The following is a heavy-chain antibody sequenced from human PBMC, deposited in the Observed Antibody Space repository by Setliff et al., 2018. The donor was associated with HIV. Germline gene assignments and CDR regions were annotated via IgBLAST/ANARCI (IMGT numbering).Heavy chain of an antibody. CDR3: AKTSNTGYLFCSDY. D-gene: IGHD3-9*01. J-gene: IGHJ4*02. CDR2: VSSSSSYI. V-gene: IGHV3-21*04. Sequence: GGSLRLSCAASGFTFSHYSMIWVRQGPGKGLEWVSSVSSSSSYIYYADSVKGRFTISRDNSKNTVYLQMNSLRAEDTAVYYCAKTSNTGYLFCSDYWGQGTLVTVSS. CDR1: GFTFSHYS.